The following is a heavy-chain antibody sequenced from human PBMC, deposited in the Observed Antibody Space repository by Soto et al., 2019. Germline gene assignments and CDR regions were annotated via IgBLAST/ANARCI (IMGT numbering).Heavy chain of an antibody. CDR3: ARERGGYCTNGVCYKGVDYFDY. V-gene: IGHV3-7*03. J-gene: IGHJ4*02. Sequence: EVQLVESGGGLVQPGGSLRLSCAASGFTFSSYWMSWVRQAPGKGLEWVANIKQDGSEKYYVDSVKGRFTISRDNAKKSLYLQMNSLRAEDTAVYYCARERGGYCTNGVCYKGVDYFDYWGQGTLVTVSS. D-gene: IGHD2-8*01. CDR1: GFTFSSYW. CDR2: IKQDGSEK.